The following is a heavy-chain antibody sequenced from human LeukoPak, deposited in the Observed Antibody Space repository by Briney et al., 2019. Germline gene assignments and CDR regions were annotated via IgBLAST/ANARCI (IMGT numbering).Heavy chain of an antibody. CDR1: GGSFSGYY. CDR3: ARGWGSAIYSL. J-gene: IGHJ4*02. V-gene: IGHV4-34*01. D-gene: IGHD2-2*01. Sequence: SETLSLTCAVYGGSFSGYYWSWIRQPPGRGLEWIGEINHSGSTNYNPSLKSRVTISVDTSKNQFSLKLSSVTAADTAVYYCARGWGSAIYSLWGQGTLVTVSS. CDR2: INHSGST.